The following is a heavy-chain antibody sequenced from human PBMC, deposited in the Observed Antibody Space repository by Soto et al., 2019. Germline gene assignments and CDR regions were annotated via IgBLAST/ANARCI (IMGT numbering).Heavy chain of an antibody. V-gene: IGHV4-59*01. Sequence: PSETLSLTCTVSGGSISPYYWSWIRQPPGKGLEWIGYIFYSGSTNYNPSLKSRVTISVDTSKNQFSLKLSSVTAADTAVYYCAREVGTWTYFDYWGPGTLVT. D-gene: IGHD1-1*01. CDR3: AREVGTWTYFDY. CDR1: GGSISPYY. CDR2: IFYSGST. J-gene: IGHJ4*02.